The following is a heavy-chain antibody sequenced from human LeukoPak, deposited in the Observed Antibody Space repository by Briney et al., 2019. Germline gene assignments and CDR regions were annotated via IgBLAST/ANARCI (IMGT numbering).Heavy chain of an antibody. D-gene: IGHD2-8*02. CDR1: GFTFSSYA. Sequence: GGSLRLSCAASGFTFSSYAMHWVRQAPGKGLEWVTVISYHARDQFYADSVKGRFTVSRDNSKNTLYLQMNGLRAEDSAVYYCSAQPCSGGVCYLDYWGQGTLVTVSS. CDR3: SAQPCSGGVCYLDY. CDR2: ISYHARDQ. V-gene: IGHV3-30*04. J-gene: IGHJ4*02.